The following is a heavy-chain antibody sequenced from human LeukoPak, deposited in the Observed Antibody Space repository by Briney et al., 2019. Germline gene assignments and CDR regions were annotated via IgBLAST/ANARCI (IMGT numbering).Heavy chain of an antibody. CDR2: IIPIFGTA. J-gene: IGHJ4*02. V-gene: IGHV1-69*13. CDR3: ARERELYYYDSSGYKGYFDY. Sequence: SVKVSCKASGGTFSSNAISWVRQAPGQGLEWMGGIIPIFGTANYAQKFQGRVTITADESTSTAYMELSSLRSEDTAVYYCARERELYYYDSSGYKGYFDYWGQGTLVTVSS. CDR1: GGTFSSNA. D-gene: IGHD3-22*01.